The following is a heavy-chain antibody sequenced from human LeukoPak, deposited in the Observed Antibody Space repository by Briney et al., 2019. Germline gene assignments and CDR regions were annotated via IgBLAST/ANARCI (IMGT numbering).Heavy chain of an antibody. CDR3: ARGGLPRYYYYYGMDV. J-gene: IGHJ6*02. D-gene: IGHD1-26*01. Sequence: GGSLRLSCAASGFTFSSYAMHWVRQAPGKGLEWVAVISYDGSNKYYADPVKGRFTISRDNSKNTLYLQMNSLRAEDTTVYYCARGGLPRYYYYYGMDVWGQGTTITVSS. CDR2: ISYDGSNK. CDR1: GFTFSSYA. V-gene: IGHV3-30-3*01.